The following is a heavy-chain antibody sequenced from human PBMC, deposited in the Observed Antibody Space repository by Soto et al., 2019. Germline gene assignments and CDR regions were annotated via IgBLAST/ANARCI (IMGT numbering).Heavy chain of an antibody. J-gene: IGHJ5*02. CDR3: ARHPSDFWFDP. CDR1: GGSISSSSYF. V-gene: IGHV4-39*01. D-gene: IGHD2-21*02. Sequence: QLQLQESGPGLVKPSETLSLTCTVSGGSISSSSYFWGWIRQPPGKGVEWIGSIYYSGSTYYNPSLKSRVTVSVDTSKNQFSLKLSSVTAADTAVYYCARHPSDFWFDPWGQGTLVTVSS. CDR2: IYYSGST.